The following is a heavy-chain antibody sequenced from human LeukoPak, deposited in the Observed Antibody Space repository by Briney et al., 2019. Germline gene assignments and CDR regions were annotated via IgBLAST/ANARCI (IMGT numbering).Heavy chain of an antibody. CDR1: GYTFTGYY. Sequence: SVKVSCKASGYTFTGYYMHWVRQAPGQGLEWMGGIIPIFGTANYAQKFQGRVTITADKSTSTAYMELSSLRSEDTAVYYCAREGDGYNYGKNSDAFDIWGQGTMVTVSS. J-gene: IGHJ3*02. CDR2: IIPIFGTA. CDR3: AREGDGYNYGKNSDAFDI. V-gene: IGHV1-69*06. D-gene: IGHD5-24*01.